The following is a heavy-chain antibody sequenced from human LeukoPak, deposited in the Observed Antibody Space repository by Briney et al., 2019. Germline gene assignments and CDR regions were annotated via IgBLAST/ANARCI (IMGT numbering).Heavy chain of an antibody. CDR3: AAGHQNSLEGY. Sequence: PGGSLRLPCAASGLTFSGSAMSWVRQAPGKGLEWVSLISGSGNSTYYADSVKGRFTISRDGSKNTLYLQMNSLTVEDTAIYFCAAGHQNSLEGYWGQGTLVSVAS. D-gene: IGHD1-1*01. CDR2: ISGSGNST. CDR1: GLTFSGSA. J-gene: IGHJ4*02. V-gene: IGHV3-23*01.